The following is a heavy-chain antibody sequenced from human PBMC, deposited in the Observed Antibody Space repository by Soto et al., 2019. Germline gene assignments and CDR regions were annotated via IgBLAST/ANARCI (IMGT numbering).Heavy chain of an antibody. CDR1: GASISSYY. D-gene: IGHD3-9*01. Sequence: SETLSLTCSVSGASISSYYWTWIRQPPGGGLEWIGYMHHTQGTNDNPSLRGRVHMSIDTSMNQFSLRLTSVTASDTAVYYCARVTFWGYFDWLDHWGQGTLVTVSS. J-gene: IGHJ4*01. CDR2: MHHTQGT. CDR3: ARVTFWGYFDWLDH. V-gene: IGHV4-59*01.